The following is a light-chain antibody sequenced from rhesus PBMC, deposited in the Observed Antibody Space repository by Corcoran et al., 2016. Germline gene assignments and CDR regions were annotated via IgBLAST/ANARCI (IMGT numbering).Light chain of an antibody. Sequence: SALTPPPSVSNTIAQPVTIYCTGPSSDLGGYNYVSWYQQHPGTAHRLLIYDVINRPSGVPDRFSGSKSSNTASLTISGLHVEYEADYYCCSYLSGSTDIFGAGTRLTVL. CDR2: DVI. CDR3: CSYLSGSTDI. J-gene: IGLJ1*01. CDR1: SSDLGGYNY. V-gene: IGLV2S9*01.